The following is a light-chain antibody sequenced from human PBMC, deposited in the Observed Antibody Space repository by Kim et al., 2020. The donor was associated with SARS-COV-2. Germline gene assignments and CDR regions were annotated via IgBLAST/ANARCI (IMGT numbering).Light chain of an antibody. CDR3: QQYRYWPIT. CDR2: RAS. Sequence: VSPGVGATLSCRASQSVDRNVAWYQQKTGQPPRLLIYRASTRATGIPARFSGSGSGTDFSLTISSLQSEDLALYYCQQYRYWPITFGQGTRLEIK. J-gene: IGKJ5*01. CDR1: QSVDRN. V-gene: IGKV3-15*01.